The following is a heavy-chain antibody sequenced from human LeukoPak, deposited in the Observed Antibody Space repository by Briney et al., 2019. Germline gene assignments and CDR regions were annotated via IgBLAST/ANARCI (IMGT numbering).Heavy chain of an antibody. Sequence: SETLSLTCTVSGGSISSYYWSWIRQPPGKGLEWIGYIYYSGSTNYNPSLKSRVTISVDTSKNQFSLKLSSVTAADTAVYYCARLKIAVAGTWYNLFDPWGQGTLVTVSS. CDR3: ARLKIAVAGTWYNLFDP. D-gene: IGHD6-19*01. CDR1: GGSISSYY. V-gene: IGHV4-59*01. CDR2: IYYSGST. J-gene: IGHJ5*02.